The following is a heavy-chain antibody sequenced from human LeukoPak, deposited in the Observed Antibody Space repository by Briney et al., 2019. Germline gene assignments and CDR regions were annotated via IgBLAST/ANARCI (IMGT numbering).Heavy chain of an antibody. J-gene: IGHJ4*02. CDR3: ARGIYCSSTSCYYYFDY. Sequence: SETLSLTCTVSGGSISSYYWSWIRQAPGKGLEWIGYIYYSGSTNYNPSLKSRLTISVDTSKNQFSLKLSSVTAADTAVYYCARGIYCSSTSCYYYFDYWGQGTLVTVSS. CDR1: GGSISSYY. D-gene: IGHD2-2*01. V-gene: IGHV4-59*01. CDR2: IYYSGST.